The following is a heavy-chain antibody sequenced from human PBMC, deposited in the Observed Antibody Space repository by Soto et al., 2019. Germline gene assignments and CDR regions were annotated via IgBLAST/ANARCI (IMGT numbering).Heavy chain of an antibody. CDR1: GFTFSSYA. V-gene: IGHV3-64*01. CDR3: ARSGLPFDY. CDR2: ISRHGGST. D-gene: IGHD2-21*02. Sequence: EVQLVESGGGLVQPGGSLRLSCAASGFTFSSYAMHWVRQAPGKGLEYVSGISRHGGSTYYANSVKGRFTISRDNSKSTLYLQVGSLRAEDMAVYYCARSGLPFDYGGQVTLVTVSS. J-gene: IGHJ4*02.